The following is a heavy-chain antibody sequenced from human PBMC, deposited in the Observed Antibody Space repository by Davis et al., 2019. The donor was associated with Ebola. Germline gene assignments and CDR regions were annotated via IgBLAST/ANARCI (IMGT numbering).Heavy chain of an antibody. CDR1: GYTFTGYY. V-gene: IGHV1-2*04. Sequence: ASVKVSCKASGYTFTGYYMHWVRQAPGQGLEWMGWINPNSGGTNYAQKFQGWVTMTRDTSISTAYMELSRLRSDDTAVYYCARSTTYYDFWSGYQAYWGQGTLVTVSS. CDR2: INPNSGGT. J-gene: IGHJ4*02. CDR3: ARSTTYYDFWSGYQAY. D-gene: IGHD3-3*01.